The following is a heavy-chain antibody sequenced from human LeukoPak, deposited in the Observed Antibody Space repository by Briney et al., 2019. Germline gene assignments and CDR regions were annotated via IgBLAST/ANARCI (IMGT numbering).Heavy chain of an antibody. CDR1: GYTFTGYY. CDR2: INPNSGGT. CDR3: ARAGGRSWFDP. V-gene: IGHV1-2*02. Sequence: ASVKVSCKASGYTFTGYYMHWVRQAPGQGLEWMGWINPNSGGTNYAQKFQGRVTMTTDTSMSTAYMELSRLTSDDTAAYYCARAGGRSWFDPWGQGTLVTVSS. J-gene: IGHJ5*02.